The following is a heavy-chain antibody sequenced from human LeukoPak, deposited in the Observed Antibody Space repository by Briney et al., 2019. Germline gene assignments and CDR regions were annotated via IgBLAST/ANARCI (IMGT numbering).Heavy chain of an antibody. CDR2: IIPIFGTA. CDR3: AISPVYSSGWNDY. V-gene: IGHV1-69*13. CDR1: GGTFSSYA. J-gene: IGHJ4*02. D-gene: IGHD6-19*01. Sequence: ASVKVSCKASGGTFSSYATSWVRQAPGQGLEWMGGIIPIFGTANYAQKFQGRVTITAGESTSTAYMELSSLRSEDTAVYYCAISPVYSSGWNDYWGQGTLVTVSS.